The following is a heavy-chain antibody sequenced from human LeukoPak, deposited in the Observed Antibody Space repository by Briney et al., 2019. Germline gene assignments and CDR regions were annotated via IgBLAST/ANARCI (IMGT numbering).Heavy chain of an antibody. D-gene: IGHD3-3*01. CDR2: INHSGST. CDR3: ARERHYDFWSGYGRVFDY. CDR1: GFTFSSYA. V-gene: IGHV4-34*01. Sequence: GSLRLSCAASGFTFSSYAMSWVRQAPGKGLEWIGEINHSGSTNYNPSLKSRVTISVATSKNQFSLKLSSVTAADTAVYYCARERHYDFWSGYGRVFDYWGQGTLVTVSS. J-gene: IGHJ4*02.